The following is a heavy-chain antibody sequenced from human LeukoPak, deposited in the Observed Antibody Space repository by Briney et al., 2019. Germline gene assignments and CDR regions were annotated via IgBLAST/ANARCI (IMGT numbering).Heavy chain of an antibody. CDR2: ISGSGGST. CDR3: AKMGGDYGGLDY. V-gene: IGHV3-23*01. J-gene: IGHJ4*02. Sequence: GGSLRLSCAASGSTFSSYAMSWVRQAPGKGLEWVSAISGSGGSTYYADSVKGRFTISRDNSKNTLYLQMNSLRAEDTAVYYCAKMGGDYGGLDYWGQGTLVTVSS. D-gene: IGHD4-17*01. CDR1: GSTFSSYA.